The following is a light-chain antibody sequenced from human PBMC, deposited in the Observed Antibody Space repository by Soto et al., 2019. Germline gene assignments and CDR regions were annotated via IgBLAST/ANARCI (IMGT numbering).Light chain of an antibody. CDR1: KNVSSN. J-gene: IGKJ3*01. V-gene: IGKV3-15*01. CDR3: QQYNNWVFT. CDR2: GAS. Sequence: EIVMTQSPATLSVSPGERATLSCRASKNVSSNLAWYQQKPGQAPRLLIYGASTRATSIPARFSGSGSGTEFTLTISSLQSEDFAVYYCQQYNNWVFTFGPGTKVDIK.